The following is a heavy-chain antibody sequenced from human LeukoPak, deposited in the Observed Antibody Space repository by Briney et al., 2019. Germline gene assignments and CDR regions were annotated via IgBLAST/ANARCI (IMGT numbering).Heavy chain of an antibody. J-gene: IGHJ4*02. V-gene: IGHV4-39*07. D-gene: IGHD4-17*01. CDR3: AMILYGDREDY. CDR1: GGSISSRSYY. Sequence: SETLSLTCTVSGGSISSRSYYWGWIRQPPGKGLEWIGSVYNSGSTFYNPSLESRVTISGDTSKNQVSLNLNSVTAADTAVHYCAMILYGDREDYWGQGTLVTVSS. CDR2: VYNSGST.